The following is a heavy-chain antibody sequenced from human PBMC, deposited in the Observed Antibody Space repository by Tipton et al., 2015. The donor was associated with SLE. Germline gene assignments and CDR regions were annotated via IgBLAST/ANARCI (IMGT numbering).Heavy chain of an antibody. Sequence: TLSLTCTVSGGSIRSDGYYWNWIRQQPGKGLEWIGYIYHSGGTYSSPSLRSRVTISVDTSENQFSLKLSSVTAADTAVYYCARQVAGTGYFDYWGQGTLVTVSS. CDR2: IYHSGGT. D-gene: IGHD6-19*01. CDR1: GGSIRSDGYY. CDR3: ARQVAGTGYFDY. J-gene: IGHJ4*02. V-gene: IGHV4-31*03.